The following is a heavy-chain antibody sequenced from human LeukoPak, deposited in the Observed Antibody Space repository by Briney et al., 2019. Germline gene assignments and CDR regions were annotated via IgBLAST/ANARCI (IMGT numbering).Heavy chain of an antibody. Sequence: SETLSLTCAVYGGSFSGYYWSWIRQPPGKGLEWIGEINHSGSTNYNPSLKSRVTISVDTSKNQFSLKLSSVTAADTAVYYCARIGSESYSGTFDYWGQGTLVTVSS. CDR1: GGSFSGYY. CDR2: INHSGST. V-gene: IGHV4-34*01. D-gene: IGHD3-10*01. J-gene: IGHJ4*02. CDR3: ARIGSESYSGTFDY.